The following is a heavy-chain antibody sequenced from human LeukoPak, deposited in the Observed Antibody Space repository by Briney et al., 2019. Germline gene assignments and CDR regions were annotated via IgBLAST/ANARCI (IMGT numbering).Heavy chain of an antibody. Sequence: SETLSLTCAVYGGSFSGYYWSWIRQPPGKGLEWIGEINHSGSTNYNPSLKSRVTKSVDTSKNQFSLKLSSVTAADTAVYYCARGQVRFDYWGQGTLVTVSS. CDR1: GGSFSGYY. J-gene: IGHJ4*02. CDR3: ARGQVRFDY. V-gene: IGHV4-34*01. CDR2: INHSGST.